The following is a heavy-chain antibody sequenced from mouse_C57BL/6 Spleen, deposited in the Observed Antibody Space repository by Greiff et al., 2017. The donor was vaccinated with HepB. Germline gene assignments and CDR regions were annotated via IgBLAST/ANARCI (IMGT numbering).Heavy chain of an antibody. CDR2: INYDGSST. J-gene: IGHJ1*03. D-gene: IGHD2-4*01. V-gene: IGHV5-16*01. CDR3: ARVYYDYPLWYFDV. CDR1: GFTFSDYY. Sequence: EVQLVESEGGLVQPGSSMKLSCTASGFTFSDYYMAWVRQVPEKGLEWVANINYDGSSTYYLDSLTSRFIISRDNAKNILYLQMRSLKSEDTATYYCARVYYDYPLWYFDVWGTGTTVTVSS.